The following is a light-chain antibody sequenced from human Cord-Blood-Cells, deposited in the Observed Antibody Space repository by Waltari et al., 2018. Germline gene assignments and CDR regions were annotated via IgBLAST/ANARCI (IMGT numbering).Light chain of an antibody. Sequence: DIQMTQSPSSLSASVGDRVTITCRASQSISSSLNWYQQKPGKAPNLLIYASSSLQSGVPSRFSGSGSGTDFTLTISSLQPEEFATYYCQQSYSTPGVTFGGGTKVEIK. J-gene: IGKJ4*01. CDR2: ASS. CDR3: QQSYSTPGVT. V-gene: IGKV1-39*01. CDR1: QSISSS.